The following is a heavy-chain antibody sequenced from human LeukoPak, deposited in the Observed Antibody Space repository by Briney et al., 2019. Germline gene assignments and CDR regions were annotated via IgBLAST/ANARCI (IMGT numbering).Heavy chain of an antibody. CDR2: IYPGDSDT. CDR3: ARGYCSTTICYFSFDY. D-gene: IGHD2-2*01. CDR1: GYSFTSYW. V-gene: IGHV5-51*01. Sequence: GESLKISCKGSGYSFTSYWIGWVRQLPGKGLEWMGIIYPGDSDTRYSPSFQGQVTISADKSISTAYLQWSSLKASDTAMYYCARGYCSTTICYFSFDYWGQGTLVTVSS. J-gene: IGHJ4*02.